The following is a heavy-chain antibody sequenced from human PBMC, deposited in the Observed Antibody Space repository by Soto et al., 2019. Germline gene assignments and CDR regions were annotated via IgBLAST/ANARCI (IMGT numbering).Heavy chain of an antibody. V-gene: IGHV1-18*04. CDR3: ARDPMHTAMAPYYGMDV. D-gene: IGHD5-18*01. Sequence: ASVNVFFKASGYTFTSYGISWVRQAPGQWLELMGWISAYNGNTNYAHKLQGRVTMTTDTSTSTAYMELRSLRSDDTDVYYCARDPMHTAMAPYYGMDVWGQGTTVTDSS. J-gene: IGHJ6*02. CDR2: ISAYNGNT. CDR1: GYTFTSYG.